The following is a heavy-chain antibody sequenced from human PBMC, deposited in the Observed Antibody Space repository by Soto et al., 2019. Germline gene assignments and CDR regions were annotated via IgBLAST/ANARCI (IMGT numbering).Heavy chain of an antibody. CDR2: IGGSGVSI. J-gene: IGHJ4*02. CDR1: GFTFSNYA. D-gene: IGHD3-22*01. Sequence: GGSLRLSCAASGFTFSNYAMSWVRQAPGKGLEWVSSIGGSGVSIYYADSVKGRFTISRDNSKNTVHLQMNSLRAEDTALYYCARFVYDSSGYHYHFDNWGQRTLVTVSS. CDR3: ARFVYDSSGYHYHFDN. V-gene: IGHV3-23*01.